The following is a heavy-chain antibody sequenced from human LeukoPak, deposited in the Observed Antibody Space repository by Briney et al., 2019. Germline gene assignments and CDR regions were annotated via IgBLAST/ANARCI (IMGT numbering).Heavy chain of an antibody. J-gene: IGHJ4*02. Sequence: SETLSLTCTVSGGSISRTSYYWGWIRQPPGKGLEWIETFYYSGSTYYNPSLKSRVTISVDTSKNQFSLKLSSVTAADTAVYYCASGSGYFFDYWGQGTLATVSS. CDR2: FYYSGST. V-gene: IGHV4-39*01. CDR3: ASGSGYFFDY. D-gene: IGHD1-14*01. CDR1: GGSISRTSYY.